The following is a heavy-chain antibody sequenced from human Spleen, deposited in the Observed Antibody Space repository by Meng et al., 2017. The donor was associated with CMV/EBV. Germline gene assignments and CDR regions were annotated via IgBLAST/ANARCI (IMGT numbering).Heavy chain of an antibody. J-gene: IGHJ4*02. Sequence: ASVKVSCKASGYTFTAYYIHWVRRAPGQGLEWMGVINPSGGGTNYAQKFQGRVTMTSDTSTNTVYMELSSLRSEDTAMYYCAREDLVDGSGNYFDYWGQGTLVTVSS. CDR2: INPSGGGT. V-gene: IGHV1-46*01. CDR1: GYTFTAYY. D-gene: IGHD3-10*01. CDR3: AREDLVDGSGNYFDY.